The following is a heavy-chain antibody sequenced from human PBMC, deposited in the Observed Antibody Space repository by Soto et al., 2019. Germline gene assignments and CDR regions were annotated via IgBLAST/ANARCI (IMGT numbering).Heavy chain of an antibody. V-gene: IGHV4-30-4*01. Sequence: SETLSLTCTVSDGSISSGDYYWSWIRQPPGKGLEWIGYIYYSGSTYYNPSLKSRVTISVDTSKNQFSLKLSSVTAADTAVYYCARAPPGSYWYYFDYWGQGTLVTVSS. CDR2: IYYSGST. J-gene: IGHJ4*02. CDR3: ARAPPGSYWYYFDY. D-gene: IGHD1-26*01. CDR1: DGSISSGDYY.